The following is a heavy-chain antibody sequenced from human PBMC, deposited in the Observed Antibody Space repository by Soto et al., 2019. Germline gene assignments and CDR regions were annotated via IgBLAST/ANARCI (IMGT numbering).Heavy chain of an antibody. D-gene: IGHD2-21*01. CDR1: GSIFRGYG. Sequence: GGSLRLSCAASGSIFRGYGMHWVRQAPGKGLEWVSAISGSGGSTYYADSVKGRFTISRDNSKNTLYLQMNSLRAEDTAVYYCAKDTSYCGGDCYSLHSLGFDYWGQGTLVTVSS. CDR3: AKDTSYCGGDCYSLHSLGFDY. J-gene: IGHJ4*02. V-gene: IGHV3-23*01. CDR2: ISGSGGST.